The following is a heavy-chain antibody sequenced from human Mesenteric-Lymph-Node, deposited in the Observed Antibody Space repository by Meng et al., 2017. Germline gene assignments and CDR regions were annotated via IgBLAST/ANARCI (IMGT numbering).Heavy chain of an antibody. CDR2: ISSSGNYI. CDR1: GFTFSRYT. V-gene: IGHV3-21*01. J-gene: IGHJ4*02. Sequence: EVQLVESGGGLVKPGGSQRLSCAASGFTFSRYTMNWVRQAPGKGLEWVSSISSSGNYIYYADSMKGRFTISRDNAKNSLYLQLNNLSAEDTAMYYCARDVGYFDSWGQGTLVTVSS. CDR3: ARDVGYFDS.